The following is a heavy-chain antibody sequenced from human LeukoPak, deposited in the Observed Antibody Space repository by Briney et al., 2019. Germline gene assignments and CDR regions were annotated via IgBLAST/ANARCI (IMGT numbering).Heavy chain of an antibody. CDR2: INAYKGNT. CDR1: GYTFTSYD. CDR3: ARDPKYGVVWFDP. V-gene: IGHV1-18*04. J-gene: IGHJ5*02. D-gene: IGHD4-17*01. Sequence: ASVKVSCKASGYTFTSYDISWVRQAPGQGLEWMGWINAYKGNTNYAQNMQRRVTMTTDTSTSTAYMELRSLRSDDTAVDYCARDPKYGVVWFDPWGQGSLVTVSS.